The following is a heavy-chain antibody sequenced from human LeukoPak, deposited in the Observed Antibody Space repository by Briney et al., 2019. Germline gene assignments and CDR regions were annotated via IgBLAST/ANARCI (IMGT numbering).Heavy chain of an antibody. CDR1: GGSISSYY. V-gene: IGHV4-59*01. D-gene: IGHD6-13*01. CDR3: ARGVYIAAAQYGY. CDR2: IYYSGTT. Sequence: PSETLSLTCTVSGGSISSYYWSWIRQPPGKGLEWIGYIYYSGTTNYNPSLKSRVTISVDTSKNQFSLKLSSVTAADTAVYYCARGVYIAAAQYGYWGQGTLVTVST. J-gene: IGHJ4*02.